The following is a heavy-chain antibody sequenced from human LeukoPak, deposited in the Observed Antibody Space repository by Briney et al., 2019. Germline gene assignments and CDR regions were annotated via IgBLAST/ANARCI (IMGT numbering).Heavy chain of an antibody. CDR2: IYSGGST. V-gene: IGHV3-66*01. Sequence: PGGSLRLPCAASGFTVSSNYMSWVRQAPGKGLEWVSVIYSGGSTYYADSVKGRFTISRDNSKNTLYLQMNSLRAEDTAVYYCARAVHYYDSLGAAFDLWGQGTMVTVSS. CDR1: GFTVSSNY. J-gene: IGHJ3*01. D-gene: IGHD3-22*01. CDR3: ARAVHYYDSLGAAFDL.